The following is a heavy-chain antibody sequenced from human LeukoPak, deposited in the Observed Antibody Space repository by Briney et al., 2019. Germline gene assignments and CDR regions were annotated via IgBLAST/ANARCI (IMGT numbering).Heavy chain of an antibody. CDR2: ISSSSSYI. V-gene: IGHV3-21*01. CDR1: GFTFSSYS. J-gene: IGHJ5*02. CDR3: AVEWGTSCCCLRFDP. Sequence: PGGSLRLSCAASGFTFSSYSMNWVRQAPGKGLEWVSSISSSSSYIYYADSVKGRFTISRDNAKNSLYLQMNSLRAEDTAVYYCAVEWGTSCCCLRFDPWGQVTLVNVSS. D-gene: IGHD2-2*01.